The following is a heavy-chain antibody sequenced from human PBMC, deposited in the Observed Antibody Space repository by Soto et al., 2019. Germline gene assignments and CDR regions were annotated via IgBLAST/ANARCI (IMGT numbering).Heavy chain of an antibody. Sequence: QVQLVQSGAEVEKPGASVKVSCKASGYTFTSYDINWVRQASGQGLEWMGWMNPNSGNTGSAQKFQGRLTMTRNTSRNTASMMPISLTVLDAAVYYCGRFHTVPTYFDVCGRGTLVPVSS. CDR1: GYTFTSYD. D-gene: IGHD4-17*01. V-gene: IGHV1-8*01. J-gene: IGHJ2*01. CDR2: MNPNSGNT. CDR3: GRFHTVPTYFDV.